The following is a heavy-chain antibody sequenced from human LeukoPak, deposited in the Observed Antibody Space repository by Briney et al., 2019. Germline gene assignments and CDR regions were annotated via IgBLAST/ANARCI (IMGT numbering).Heavy chain of an antibody. CDR2: ISWNSGSI. V-gene: IGHV3-9*01. CDR1: GFTFDDYA. J-gene: IGHJ4*02. CDR3: ANYPIVVVPAANDY. D-gene: IGHD2-2*01. Sequence: GRSLRLSCAASGFTFDDYAMHWVRQAPGKGLEWVSGISWNSGSIGYADSVKGRFTISRDNAKNSLYLQMNSLRAEDTAVYYCANYPIVVVPAANDYWGQGTLVTVSS.